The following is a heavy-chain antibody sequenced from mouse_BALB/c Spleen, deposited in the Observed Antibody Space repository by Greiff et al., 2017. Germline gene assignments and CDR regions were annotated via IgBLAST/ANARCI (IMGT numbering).Heavy chain of an antibody. D-gene: IGHD4-1*02. CDR3: ARPPTGTGVDY. V-gene: IGHV5-9-1*01. CDR1: GFAFSSYD. CDR2: ISSGGSYT. J-gene: IGHJ2*01. Sequence: EVMLVESGGGLVKPGGSLKLSCAASGFAFSSYDMSWVRQTPEKRLEWVATISSGGSYTYYPDSVKGRFTISRDNAKNTLYLQMSSLRSEDTAMYYCARPPTGTGVDYWGQGTTLTVSS.